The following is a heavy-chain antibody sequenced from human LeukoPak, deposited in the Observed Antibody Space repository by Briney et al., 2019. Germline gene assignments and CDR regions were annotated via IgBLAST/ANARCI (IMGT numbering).Heavy chain of an antibody. CDR2: TYYRSKWYN. Sequence: SQTLSLTCAISGDSVSSNSAAWNWIRQSPSRGLQWLGRTYYRSKWYNDYAVSVQSRITINPDISKNQFSLQLNSVSPEDTAVYYCARGVTVVGYYFDYWGQGTLVTVSS. CDR3: ARGVTVVGYYFDY. CDR1: GDSVSSNSAA. D-gene: IGHD6-19*01. V-gene: IGHV6-1*01. J-gene: IGHJ4*02.